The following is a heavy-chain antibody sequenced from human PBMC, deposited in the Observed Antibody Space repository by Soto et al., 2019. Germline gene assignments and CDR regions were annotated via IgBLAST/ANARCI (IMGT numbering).Heavy chain of an antibody. CDR3: ARITSPGYFDS. Sequence: EVQLVESGGGLVQPGGSLRLSCAASGFPFSSHWMTWVSQAPGKGLEWVAYIKQDGSEKYYVDSVMGRFTMSRDNTQSSLSQQMNTLRVEDSAVYYCARITSPGYFDSWGQGTLVTVSS. D-gene: IGHD1-20*01. CDR2: IKQDGSEK. V-gene: IGHV3-7*05. CDR1: GFPFSSHW. J-gene: IGHJ4*02.